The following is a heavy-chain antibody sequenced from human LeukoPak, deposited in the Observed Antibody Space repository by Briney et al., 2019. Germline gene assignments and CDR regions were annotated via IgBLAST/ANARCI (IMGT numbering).Heavy chain of an antibody. Sequence: SGTLSLTCAVSGGSISSSNWWSWVRPPPGKGLEWIGSIYYSGSTYYNPSLKSRVTISVDTSKNQFSLKLSSVTAADTAVYYCARWNYVYSSSWYGGFNWFDPWGQGTLVTVSS. V-gene: IGHV4-4*02. CDR2: IYYSGST. J-gene: IGHJ5*02. CDR1: GGSISSSNW. D-gene: IGHD6-13*01. CDR3: ARWNYVYSSSWYGGFNWFDP.